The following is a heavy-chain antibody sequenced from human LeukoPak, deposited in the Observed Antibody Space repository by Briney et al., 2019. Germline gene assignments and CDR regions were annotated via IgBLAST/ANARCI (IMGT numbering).Heavy chain of an antibody. J-gene: IGHJ4*02. Sequence: GESLKISCKGSGYSFTRYWIGWVRQMPGKGLEWMGIIYPSDSDTRYSPSFQGQVTISADKSISTAFLQWSSLKASDTAMYYCATESPSRNYFDYWGQGTLVTVSS. CDR3: ATESPSRNYFDY. D-gene: IGHD1-1*01. CDR2: IYPSDSDT. V-gene: IGHV5-51*01. CDR1: GYSFTRYW.